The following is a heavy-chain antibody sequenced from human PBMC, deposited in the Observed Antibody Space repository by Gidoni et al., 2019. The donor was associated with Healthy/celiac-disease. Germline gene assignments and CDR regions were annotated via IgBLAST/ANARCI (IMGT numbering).Heavy chain of an antibody. J-gene: IGHJ5*02. CDR3: ARAPPSTVTTFCWFDP. CDR2: INHSGST. Sequence: QVQLQQWGAGLLKPSETLSLTCPVYGGSCSGYYWSWIRQPPGKGLEWIGEINHSGSTNYNPSLKSRVTISVDTSKNQFSLKLSSVTAADTAVYYCARAPPSTVTTFCWFDPWGQGTLVTVSS. CDR1: GGSCSGYY. V-gene: IGHV4-34*01. D-gene: IGHD4-4*01.